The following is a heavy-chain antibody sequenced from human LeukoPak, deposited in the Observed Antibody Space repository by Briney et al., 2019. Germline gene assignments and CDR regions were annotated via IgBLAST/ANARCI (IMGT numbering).Heavy chain of an antibody. CDR3: ARDRNLWPFDY. Sequence: GASVKVSCKASGYTFTSYYMHWVRQASGQGLEWMGIINPSGGSTSYAQKFQGRVTMTRDMSTSTVYMELSSLRSEDTAVYYCARDRNLWPFDYWGQGTLVTVSS. V-gene: IGHV1-46*01. CDR2: INPSGGST. CDR1: GYTFTSYY. J-gene: IGHJ4*02. D-gene: IGHD4-11*01.